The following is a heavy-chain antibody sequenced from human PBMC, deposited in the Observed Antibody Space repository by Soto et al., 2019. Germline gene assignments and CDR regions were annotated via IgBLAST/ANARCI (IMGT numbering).Heavy chain of an antibody. V-gene: IGHV3-74*01. CDR1: GFTFSSYW. CDR3: ARVLNGPWYFDY. Sequence: EVQLVESRGGLVQPGGTLRLTCGASGFTFSSYWMHWVRQAPGKGLVWVSRVNIDESRTSYADSVKGRFTISRDNAKNTLYLQMNSLRAEETAVYYCARVLNGPWYFDYWGQGTQVTVSS. CDR2: VNIDESRT. D-gene: IGHD2-8*01. J-gene: IGHJ4*02.